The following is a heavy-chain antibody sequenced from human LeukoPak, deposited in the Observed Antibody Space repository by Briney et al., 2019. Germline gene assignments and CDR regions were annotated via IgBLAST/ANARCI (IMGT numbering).Heavy chain of an antibody. V-gene: IGHV3-53*04. CDR1: GFTVSSNY. D-gene: IGHD6-19*01. CDR2: IYSGGST. CDR3: ARARGGSYYYYGMDV. J-gene: IGHJ6*02. Sequence: GGSLRLSCAASGFTVSSNYMSWVRQAPGNGLEWVSVIYSGGSTYYADSVKGRFTISRHNSKNTLYLQMNSLRAEDTAVYYCARARGGSYYYYGMDVWGQGTTVTVSS.